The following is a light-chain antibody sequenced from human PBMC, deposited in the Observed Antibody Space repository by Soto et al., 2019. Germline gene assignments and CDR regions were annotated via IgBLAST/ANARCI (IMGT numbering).Light chain of an antibody. CDR3: QQYNSWWA. J-gene: IGKJ1*01. CDR2: AAS. V-gene: IGKV3-20*01. CDR1: QSVARSS. Sequence: EIGLTQSPGTLSLSPGEIAILSCRASQSVARSSIAWYQQKVDQPPRLLIYAASTRATGIPARFIGNGSGTEFTLTIISMQSEDFAVYYCQQYNSWWAFGQGTKVDIK.